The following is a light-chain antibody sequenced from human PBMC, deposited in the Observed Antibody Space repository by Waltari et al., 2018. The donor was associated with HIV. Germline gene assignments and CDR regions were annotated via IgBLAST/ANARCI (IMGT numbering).Light chain of an antibody. J-gene: IGLJ2*01. Sequence: SVVTQPPSASGTPGQRVTISCSGNTSNIGSTYVFWYQHLPGTAPKLLIHRNDQRPAGLPDRFSGSTSGTSASLAISGLRSEDEADYYCVTWDDSLRGVVFGGGTKVAVL. CDR3: VTWDDSLRGVV. CDR2: RND. CDR1: TSNIGSTY. V-gene: IGLV1-47*01.